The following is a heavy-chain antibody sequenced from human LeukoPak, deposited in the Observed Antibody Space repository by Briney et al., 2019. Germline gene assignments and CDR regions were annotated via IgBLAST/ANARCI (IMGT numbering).Heavy chain of an antibody. CDR2: IKSKTDGGTT. J-gene: IGHJ5*02. Sequence: GGSLRLSCAASGFTFSNAWMSWVRQAPGKGLEWVGRIKSKTDGGTTDYAAPVKGRFTISRDDSKNTLYLQMNSLKTEDTAVYYCTTDRGPSFMVQRLGRFDPWGQGTLVTVSS. V-gene: IGHV3-15*01. CDR1: GFTFSNAW. D-gene: IGHD3-10*01. CDR3: TTDRGPSFMVQRLGRFDP.